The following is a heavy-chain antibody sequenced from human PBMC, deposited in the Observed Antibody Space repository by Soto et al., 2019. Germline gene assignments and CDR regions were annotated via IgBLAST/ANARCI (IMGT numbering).Heavy chain of an antibody. CDR1: GGSISSYY. D-gene: IGHD1-26*01. CDR3: ARDVGNWFDP. CDR2: VYYSGST. V-gene: IGHV4-59*01. J-gene: IGHJ5*02. Sequence: SETLSLTCTVSGGSISSYYWTWIRQPPGKALEWIGYVYYSGSTNYNPSPKSRVTISLDTSKNQFSLKLNSVTAADTAVYYCARDVGNWFDPWGQGTLVTVSS.